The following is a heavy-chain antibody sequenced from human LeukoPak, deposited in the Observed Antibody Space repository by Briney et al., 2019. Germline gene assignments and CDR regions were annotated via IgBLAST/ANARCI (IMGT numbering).Heavy chain of an antibody. D-gene: IGHD5-12*01. J-gene: IGHJ3*02. V-gene: IGHV1-69*05. CDR1: GGTFSSYA. CDR3: ASQQWQRSEEDAFDI. CDR2: IIPIFGTA. Sequence: GASVKVSCKASGGTFSSYAISWVRQAPGQGLEWMGGIIPIFGTANYAQKFQGRVTITTDESTSTAYMELSSLRSEDTAVYYCASQQWQRSEEDAFDIWGQGTMVTVSS.